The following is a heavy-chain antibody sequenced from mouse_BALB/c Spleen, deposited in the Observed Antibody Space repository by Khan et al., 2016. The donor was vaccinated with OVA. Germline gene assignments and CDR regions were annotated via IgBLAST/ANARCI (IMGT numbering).Heavy chain of an antibody. J-gene: IGHJ4*01. V-gene: IGHV2-2*02. CDR2: IWSGGST. Sequence: QVQLKESGPGLVQPSQSLSITCTVSGFSLTSYGVHWVRQSPGKGLEWLGVIWSGGSTDYNAAFISRLSISKDNSKSQVFFKMNSLQANDTAIYYCDRMSPDYGPGAMDYWGQGTSVTVSS. D-gene: IGHD1-1*02. CDR3: DRMSPDYGPGAMDY. CDR1: GFSLTSYG.